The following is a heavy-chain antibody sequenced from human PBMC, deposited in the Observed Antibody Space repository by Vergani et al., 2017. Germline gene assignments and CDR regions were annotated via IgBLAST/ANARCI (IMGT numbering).Heavy chain of an antibody. CDR2: INPNSGGT. D-gene: IGHD6-19*01. CDR1: GYTFTGYY. Sequence: QVQLVQSGAEVKKPGASVKVSCKASGYTFTGYYMHWVRQAPGQGLEWMGWINPNSGGTNYAQKFQGRVTMTRDTSIITAYMELSRLRSDDTAVYYCARDNHSWGIAVAGTNPFGYWGQGTLVTVSS. J-gene: IGHJ4*02. CDR3: ARDNHSWGIAVAGTNPFGY. V-gene: IGHV1-2*02.